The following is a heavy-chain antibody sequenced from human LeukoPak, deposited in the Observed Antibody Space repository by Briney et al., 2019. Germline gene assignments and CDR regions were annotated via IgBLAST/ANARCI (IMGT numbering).Heavy chain of an antibody. D-gene: IGHD5-18*01. V-gene: IGHV3-7*01. CDR3: ARVKADTATDDY. J-gene: IGHJ4*02. CDR1: GFTFSSSW. CDR2: IKQDGSEK. Sequence: GGSLRLSCAASGFTFSSSWMSWVRQAPGKGLESVANIKQDGSEKYYVDSVKGRFTITRDNAQNSLYLQMNSLRVEDTAVYYCARVKADTATDDYWGQGTLVTVSS.